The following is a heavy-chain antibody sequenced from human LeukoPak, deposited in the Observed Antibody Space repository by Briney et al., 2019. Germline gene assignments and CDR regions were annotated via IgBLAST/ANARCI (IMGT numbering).Heavy chain of an antibody. Sequence: XSVKVSCKASGYTFTGYYMHWVRQAPGQGLEWMGWINPDSGGIQYAQNFQGRVTMTRDTSISTAYMELSGLRSDDAAVYYCATATQFSVAVTGSAFDISGQGTMVTVSS. D-gene: IGHD6-19*01. CDR1: GYTFTGYY. CDR3: ATATQFSVAVTGSAFDI. CDR2: INPDSGGI. J-gene: IGHJ3*02. V-gene: IGHV1-2*02.